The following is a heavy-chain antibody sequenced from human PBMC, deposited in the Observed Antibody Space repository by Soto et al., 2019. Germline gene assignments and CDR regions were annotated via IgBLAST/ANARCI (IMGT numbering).Heavy chain of an antibody. J-gene: IGHJ1*01. CDR3: ARALDSSGWYALGY. V-gene: IGHV4-61*01. Sequence: QVQLQESGPGLVKPSETLSLTCTVSGGSVSSGSYYWSWIRQPPGKGLECIGYIYYSGSTNYNPSRKSRVTISIDRSKNEFTLNLSSGTAADTAGYYCARALDSSGWYALGYWGRGTLVTVSA. CDR1: GGSVSSGSYY. CDR2: IYYSGST. D-gene: IGHD6-19*01.